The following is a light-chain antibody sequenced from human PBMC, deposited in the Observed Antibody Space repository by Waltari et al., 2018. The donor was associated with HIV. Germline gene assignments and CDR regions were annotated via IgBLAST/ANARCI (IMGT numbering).Light chain of an antibody. Sequence: EIVFTQSPATLSLSPRERANLSCRASQSVNNYLAGYQQKPGQAPRLLIYDASNRATGIPARFSGSGSGTDFTLTISSLEPEDFAVYYCQQRSNWPPPTFGGGTKVEIK. V-gene: IGKV3-11*01. CDR1: QSVNNY. CDR3: QQRSNWPPPT. CDR2: DAS. J-gene: IGKJ4*01.